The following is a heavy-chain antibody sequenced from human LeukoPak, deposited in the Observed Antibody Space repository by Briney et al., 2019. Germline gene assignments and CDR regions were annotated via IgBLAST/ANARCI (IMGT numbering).Heavy chain of an antibody. CDR3: ARHGSDSSVFY. CDR1: SGSISSYY. D-gene: IGHD6-25*01. J-gene: IGHJ4*02. Sequence: SETLSLTCTVSSGSISSYYWSWIRQPPGKGLEWIGYIYYSGSTNYNPSLKSRVTISVDTSKNQFSLKLSSVTAADTAVYYCARHGSDSSVFYWGQGTLVTVSS. V-gene: IGHV4-59*08. CDR2: IYYSGST.